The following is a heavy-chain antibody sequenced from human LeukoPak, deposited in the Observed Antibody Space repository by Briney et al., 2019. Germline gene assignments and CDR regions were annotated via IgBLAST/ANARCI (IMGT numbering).Heavy chain of an antibody. CDR3: AKESEIDY. CDR1: AFSFSTYG. V-gene: IGHV3-30*02. CDR2: IQYDGSRK. J-gene: IGHJ4*02. Sequence: GGSLRLSCAASAFSFSTYGMHWVRQAPGKGLEWVAFIQYDGSRKYYADSVKGRFTISKDNSKNTLYLQMNSLRAEDTAVYYCAKESEIDYWAREPWSPSPQ.